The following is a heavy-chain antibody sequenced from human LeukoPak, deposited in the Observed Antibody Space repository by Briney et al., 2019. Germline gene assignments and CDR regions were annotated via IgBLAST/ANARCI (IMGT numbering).Heavy chain of an antibody. J-gene: IGHJ3*02. V-gene: IGHV1-18*01. D-gene: IGHD6-19*01. CDR2: ISAYNGNT. CDR1: GYTFTSYG. CDR3: ASHSSGWRDAFDI. Sequence: APVKVSCKASGYTFTSYGISWVRQAPGQGLEWMGWISAYNGNTNYAQKLQGRVTMTTDTSTSTAYMELRSPRSDDTAVYYCASHSSGWRDAFDIWGQGTMVTVSS.